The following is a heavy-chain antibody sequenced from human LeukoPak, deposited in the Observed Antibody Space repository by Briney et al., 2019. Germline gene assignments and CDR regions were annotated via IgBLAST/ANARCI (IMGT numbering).Heavy chain of an antibody. CDR2: INEEGSGK. Sequence: GGSLRLSCAASGFTFRRYWMSWVRQAPGKGLEWLANINEEGSGKSYVDSVKGRFTISRDNAKDSLYLQMNSLRAEDTAVYYCAKSKDYFDSSTYYDHWGQGTLVTVSS. V-gene: IGHV3-7*02. CDR3: AKSKDYFDSSTYYDH. J-gene: IGHJ5*02. D-gene: IGHD3-22*01. CDR1: GFTFRRYW.